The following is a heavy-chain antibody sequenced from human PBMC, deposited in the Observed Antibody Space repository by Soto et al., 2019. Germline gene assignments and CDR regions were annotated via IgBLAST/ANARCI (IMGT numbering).Heavy chain of an antibody. Sequence: PGGSLRLSCAASGFTFSSYAMSWVRQAPGKGLEWVSAISGSGGSTYYADSVKGRFTISRDNSKNTLYLQMNSLRAEDTAVYYCAKDSTANYDFWSGYFDYWGQGTLVTVSS. CDR3: AKDSTANYDFWSGYFDY. J-gene: IGHJ4*02. V-gene: IGHV3-23*01. CDR1: GFTFSSYA. D-gene: IGHD3-3*01. CDR2: ISGSGGST.